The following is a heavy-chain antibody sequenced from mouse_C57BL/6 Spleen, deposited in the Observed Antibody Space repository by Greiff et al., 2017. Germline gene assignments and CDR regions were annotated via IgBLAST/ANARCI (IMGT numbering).Heavy chain of an antibody. D-gene: IGHD2-13*01. CDR1: GFTFSSYA. CDR2: ISDGGSYT. V-gene: IGHV5-4*01. Sequence: DVQLVESGGGLVKPGGSLKLSCAASGFTFSSYAMSWVRQTPEKRLEWVATISDGGSYTYYPDNVKGRFTISRDNAKNNLYLQMSHLKSEDTAMYYCARDGLEETSFDYWGQGTTLTVSS. J-gene: IGHJ2*01. CDR3: ARDGLEETSFDY.